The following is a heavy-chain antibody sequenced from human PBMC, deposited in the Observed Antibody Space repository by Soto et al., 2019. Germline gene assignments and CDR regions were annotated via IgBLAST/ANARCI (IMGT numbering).Heavy chain of an antibody. CDR2: INPNSGGT. V-gene: IGHV1-2*04. CDR1: GYTFTGYY. Sequence: ASVKVSCKASGYTFTGYYMHWVRQAPGQGLEWMGWINPNSGGTNYAQKFQGWVTMTRDTSISIAYMELSRLRSDDTAVYYCARGPYMVRGVRPPSYYYYYGMDVWGQGTTVTVSS. D-gene: IGHD3-10*01. CDR3: ARGPYMVRGVRPPSYYYYYGMDV. J-gene: IGHJ6*02.